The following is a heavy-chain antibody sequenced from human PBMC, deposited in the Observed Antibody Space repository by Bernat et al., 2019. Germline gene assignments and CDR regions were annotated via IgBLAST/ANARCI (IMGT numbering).Heavy chain of an antibody. D-gene: IGHD3-22*01. CDR3: ARVFYDSSGYYFEGVPTFDY. CDR1: GYTFTSYA. CDR2: INAGNGNT. V-gene: IGHV1-3*05. J-gene: IGHJ4*01. Sequence: QVQLVQSGAEEKKPGASVKVSCKASGYTFTSYAMHWVRQAPGQRLEWMGWINAGNGNTKYSQKFQGRVTITRDTSASTAYMELSSLRSEDTAVYYCARVFYDSSGYYFEGVPTFDYWGQEPWSPSPQ.